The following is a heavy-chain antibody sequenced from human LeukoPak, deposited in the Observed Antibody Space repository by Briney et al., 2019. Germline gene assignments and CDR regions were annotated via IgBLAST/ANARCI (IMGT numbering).Heavy chain of an antibody. D-gene: IGHD3-10*01. Sequence: PSETLSLTCAVYGGSFNDYYWIWIRQPPGKGLEWIGEIKPSGRTNYNPSLESRVTISVDTSKNHFSLKLSSVTAADTAVYYCARVITMVRGKYYYYGMDVWGQGTTVTVSS. CDR2: IKPSGRT. J-gene: IGHJ6*02. CDR3: ARVITMVRGKYYYYGMDV. CDR1: GGSFNDYY. V-gene: IGHV4-34*01.